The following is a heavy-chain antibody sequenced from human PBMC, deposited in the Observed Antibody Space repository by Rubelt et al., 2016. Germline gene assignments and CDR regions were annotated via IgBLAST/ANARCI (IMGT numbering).Heavy chain of an antibody. D-gene: IGHD4-17*01. CDR3: ARRLLFMTTVTTNAFDI. Sequence: QVQLQQWGAGLLKPSETLSLTCAVYGGSFSGYYWSWIRQPPGKGLEWIGEINHSGSTNYNPSLRSRFTISVDTSKNQFALKLSSVTAADTAVYYCARRLLFMTTVTTNAFDIWGQGTMVTVSS. CDR2: INHSGST. CDR1: GGSFSGYY. V-gene: IGHV4-34*01. J-gene: IGHJ3*02.